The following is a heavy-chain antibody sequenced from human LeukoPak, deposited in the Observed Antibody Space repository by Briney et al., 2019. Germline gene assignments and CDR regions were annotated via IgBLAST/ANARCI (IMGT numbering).Heavy chain of an antibody. Sequence: GGSLRLSCAASGFTFNTYWMSWVRQAPGKGLEWVANIKQDGSEKYYVDSLKGRFTISRDNAKNSLYLQMNSLRAEDTALYYCAKGRRDYYGSGSCYIKGYDAFDIWGQGTMVTVSS. CDR3: AKGRRDYYGSGSCYIKGYDAFDI. V-gene: IGHV3-7*03. D-gene: IGHD3-10*01. CDR2: IKQDGSEK. J-gene: IGHJ3*02. CDR1: GFTFNTYW.